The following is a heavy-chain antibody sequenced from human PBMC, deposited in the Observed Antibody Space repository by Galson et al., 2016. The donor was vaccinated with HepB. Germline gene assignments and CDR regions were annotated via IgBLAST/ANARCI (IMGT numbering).Heavy chain of an antibody. CDR1: GLNFSPYG. J-gene: IGHJ4*02. V-gene: IGHV3-30*04. CDR2: ISHDGSNM. CDR3: ARELEKWVSTYGAFDS. Sequence: SLRLSCAASGLNFSPYGMHWVRQAPGKGLEWVAGISHDGSNMYHADSVKGRFTISRDNAKQTLFLQMNSLRAEDTAVYYCARELEKWVSTYGAFDSWGQGTLVTVSS. D-gene: IGHD1-26*01.